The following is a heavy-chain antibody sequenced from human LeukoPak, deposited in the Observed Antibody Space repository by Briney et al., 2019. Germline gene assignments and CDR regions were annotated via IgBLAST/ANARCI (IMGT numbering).Heavy chain of an antibody. J-gene: IGHJ6*04. V-gene: IGHV4-59*01. Sequence: SETLSLTCTVSGGSISSYYWSWIRQPPGKGLEWIGYIYYSGSTNYNPSLKSRVTISVDTSKNQFSLKLSSVTAADTAVYYCARDVGYCGSTSCWAYGMDVWGKGTTVTVSS. CDR3: ARDVGYCGSTSCWAYGMDV. CDR1: GGSISSYY. CDR2: IYYSGST. D-gene: IGHD2-2*01.